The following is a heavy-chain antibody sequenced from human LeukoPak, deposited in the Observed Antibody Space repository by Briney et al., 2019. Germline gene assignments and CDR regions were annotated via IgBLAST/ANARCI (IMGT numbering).Heavy chain of an antibody. D-gene: IGHD6-6*01. CDR3: ARGHLRIAALIDY. J-gene: IGHJ4*02. CDR2: ISSSGSTI. Sequence: AGGSLRLFCAASGFTFSSYEMNWVRQAPGKGLEWVSYISSSGSTIYYADSVKGRFTISRDNAKNSLYLQMNSLRPEDTAVYYCARGHLRIAALIDYWGQGTLVSVSS. CDR1: GFTFSSYE. V-gene: IGHV3-48*03.